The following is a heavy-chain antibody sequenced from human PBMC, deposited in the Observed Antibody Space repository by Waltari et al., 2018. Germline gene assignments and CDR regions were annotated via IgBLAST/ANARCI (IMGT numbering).Heavy chain of an antibody. CDR1: GGTFRRYL. CDR2: IIPILGIA. V-gene: IGHV1-69*02. Sequence: QVQLVQSGAEVTKPGSWVKVPCKAFGGTFRRYLISRVRQAPGQGLEWMGRIIPILGIANNAQKVQGRVTITADKSTSTAYMELSSLRSEDTAVYYCARVGYCGGDCYSSYWGQGTLVTVSS. D-gene: IGHD2-21*02. J-gene: IGHJ4*02. CDR3: ARVGYCGGDCYSSY.